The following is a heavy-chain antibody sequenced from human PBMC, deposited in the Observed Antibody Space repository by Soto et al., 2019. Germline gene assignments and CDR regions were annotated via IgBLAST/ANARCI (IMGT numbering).Heavy chain of an antibody. CDR1: GYTFVSYG. Sequence: IQLVQSAAEVKKPGASVKVSCKTSGYTFVSYGISWVRQDPGQWLEWMGWISAYHGNTNFALRFLSRITLTTVTSTDIVYMDLGSLKTDATSVYYCARVHNFVDSSGYYDHRGQGTRITVSS. D-gene: IGHD3-22*01. CDR3: ARVHNFVDSSGYYDH. V-gene: IGHV1-18*04. CDR2: ISAYHGNT. J-gene: IGHJ5*02.